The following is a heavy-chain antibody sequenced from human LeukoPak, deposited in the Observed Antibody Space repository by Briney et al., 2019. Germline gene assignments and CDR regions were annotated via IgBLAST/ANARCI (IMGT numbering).Heavy chain of an antibody. CDR2: IYSGGST. D-gene: IGHD3-3*01. CDR1: VFTVSSNY. CDR3: ARDSPPYYDFWSGYYDY. V-gene: IGHV3-66*02. J-gene: IGHJ4*02. Sequence: GGSLRLSCAASVFTVSSNYMSWVRQAPGKGLEWVSVIYSGGSTYYADSVKGRFTISRDNSKNTLYLQMNSLRAEDTAVYYCARDSPPYYDFWSGYYDYWGQGTLVTVSS.